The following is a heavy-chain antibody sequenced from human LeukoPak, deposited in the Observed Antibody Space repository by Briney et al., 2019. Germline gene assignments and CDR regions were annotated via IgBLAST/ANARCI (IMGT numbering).Heavy chain of an antibody. J-gene: IGHJ6*03. CDR2: IIPILGTA. V-gene: IGHV1-69*11. Sequence: GASVNVSCKASGYTFTGYYMHWVRQAPGQGLEWMGRIIPILGTANYAQKFQGRVTITADESTSTAYMELSSLRSEDTAVYYCARSGGLEWSPGNYYYYYMDVWGKGTTVTVSS. D-gene: IGHD3-3*01. CDR1: GYTFTGYY. CDR3: ARSGGLEWSPGNYYYYYMDV.